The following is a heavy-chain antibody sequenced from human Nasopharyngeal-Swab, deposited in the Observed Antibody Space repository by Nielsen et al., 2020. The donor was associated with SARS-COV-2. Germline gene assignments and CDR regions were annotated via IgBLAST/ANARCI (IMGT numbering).Heavy chain of an antibody. CDR3: WHSGCSSASCYSDAFDI. D-gene: IGHD2-2*02. CDR2: IYWDDDK. V-gene: IGHV2-5*02. Sequence: WIRQPPGKAPEWLALIYWDDDKSYNPSLESRLTITKDTSKNQVVLTMTNMDTVDTATYYCWHSGCSSASCYSDAFDIWGQGTMVTVSS. J-gene: IGHJ3*02.